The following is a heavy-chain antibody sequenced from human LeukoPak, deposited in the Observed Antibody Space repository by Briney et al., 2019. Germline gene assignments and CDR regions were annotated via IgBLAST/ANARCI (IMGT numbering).Heavy chain of an antibody. CDR2: IYYSGST. V-gene: IGHV4-59*01. J-gene: IGHJ4*02. D-gene: IGHD6-19*01. Sequence: SETLSLTCTVSGGSIGSYYWSWIRQPPGKGLEWIGYIYYSGSTNYNPSLKSRVTISVDTSKNQFSLKLSSVTAADTAVYYCARVVAGARYFDYWGQGTLVTVSS. CDR3: ARVVAGARYFDY. CDR1: GGSIGSYY.